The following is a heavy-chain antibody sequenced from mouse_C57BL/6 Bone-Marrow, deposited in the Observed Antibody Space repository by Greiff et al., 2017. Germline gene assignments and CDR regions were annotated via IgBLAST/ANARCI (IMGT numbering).Heavy chain of an antibody. CDR1: GFTFSDYG. J-gene: IGHJ1*03. CDR2: ISSGSSTL. V-gene: IGHV5-17*01. D-gene: IGHD1-1*01. Sequence: EVMLVESGGGLVKPGGSLKLSCAASGFTFSDYGMHWVRQAPEKGLEWVAYISSGSSTLYYADTVKGRFTISRDNAKNTLFLQMTSLRSEDTAMYYGARGTVVATFYWYFDVWGTGTTVTVAS. CDR3: ARGTVVATFYWYFDV.